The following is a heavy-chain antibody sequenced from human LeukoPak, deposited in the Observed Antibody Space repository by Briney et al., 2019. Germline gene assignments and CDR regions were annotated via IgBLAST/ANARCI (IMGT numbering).Heavy chain of an antibody. J-gene: IGHJ5*02. Sequence: SETLSLTCAVYGGSFSGYYWSWIRQPPGKGLEWIGEINHSGSTNYNPSLKSRVTISVDTSKNQFSLNLSSVTAPDTAVYYCARGGLYCSGGSCSLRFDPWGQGTLVTVSS. D-gene: IGHD2-15*01. V-gene: IGHV4-34*01. CDR3: ARGGLYCSGGSCSLRFDP. CDR1: GGSFSGYY. CDR2: INHSGST.